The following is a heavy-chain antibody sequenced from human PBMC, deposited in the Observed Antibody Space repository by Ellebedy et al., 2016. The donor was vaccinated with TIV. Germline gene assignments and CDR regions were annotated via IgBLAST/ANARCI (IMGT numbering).Heavy chain of an antibody. CDR3: ARGYGYDFDY. CDR2: IYYSGST. V-gene: IGHV4-59*01. J-gene: IGHJ4*02. Sequence: SETLSLTCTVSGGSISSYYWSWIRQPPGKGLEWIGYIYYSGSTNYNPSLKSRVTISVDTSKNQFSLKLSSVTAADTAVYYCARGYGYDFDYWGQGTLVTVSS. CDR1: GGSISSYY. D-gene: IGHD5-12*01.